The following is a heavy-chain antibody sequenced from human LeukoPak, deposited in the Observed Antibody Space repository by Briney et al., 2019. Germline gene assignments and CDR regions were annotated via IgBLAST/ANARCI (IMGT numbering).Heavy chain of an antibody. J-gene: IGHJ4*02. CDR1: GFTLSSYS. CDR3: ARDGFKVPSPPDY. CDR2: ISSSSSYI. Sequence: GGSLRLSCAASGFTLSSYSMNWVRQAPGKGLEWVSSISSSSSYIYYADSVKGRFTISRDNAKNSLYLQMNSLRAEDTAVYYCARDGFKVPSPPDYWGQGTLVTVSS. D-gene: IGHD3-10*01. V-gene: IGHV3-21*01.